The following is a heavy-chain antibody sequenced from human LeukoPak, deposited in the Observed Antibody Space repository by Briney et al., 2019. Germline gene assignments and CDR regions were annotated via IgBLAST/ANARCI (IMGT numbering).Heavy chain of an antibody. CDR2: INHSGST. V-gene: IGHV4-34*01. CDR1: GGSFSGYY. Sequence: SETLSLTCAVYGGSFSGYYWSWIRQPPGKGLEWIGEINHSGSTNYNPSLKSRVTISVDTSKNQFSLKLSSVTAADTAVYYCARGTRITIFGVVIPRYYFDYWGQGTLVTVSS. D-gene: IGHD3-3*01. CDR3: ARGTRITIFGVVIPRYYFDY. J-gene: IGHJ4*02.